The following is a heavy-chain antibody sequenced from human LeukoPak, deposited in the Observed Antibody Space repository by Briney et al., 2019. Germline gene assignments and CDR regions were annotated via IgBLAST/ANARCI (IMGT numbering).Heavy chain of an antibody. CDR1: GYTFTGYY. CDR3: ARGRGYSSSSEFYWSDP. J-gene: IGHJ5*02. CDR2: INPNSGGT. D-gene: IGHD6-6*01. V-gene: IGHV1-2*02. Sequence: ASVKVSCKASGYTFTGYYMHWVRQAPGQGLEWMGWINPNSGGTNYAQKFQGRVTMTRDTSISTAYMELSRLRSDDTAVYYCARGRGYSSSSEFYWSDPWGQGTLVTVSS.